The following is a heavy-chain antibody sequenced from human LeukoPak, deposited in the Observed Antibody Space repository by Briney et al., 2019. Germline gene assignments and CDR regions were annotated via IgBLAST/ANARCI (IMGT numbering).Heavy chain of an antibody. V-gene: IGHV1-18*01. Sequence: GASVKVSCKASGYTFTSYGISWARQAPGQGLEWMGWISAYNGNTNYAQKLQGRVTMTTGTSTSTAYMELRSLRSDDTAVYYCARGSLHVGATGQMDYWGQGTLVTVSS. CDR1: GYTFTSYG. D-gene: IGHD1-26*01. J-gene: IGHJ4*02. CDR3: ARGSLHVGATGQMDY. CDR2: ISAYNGNT.